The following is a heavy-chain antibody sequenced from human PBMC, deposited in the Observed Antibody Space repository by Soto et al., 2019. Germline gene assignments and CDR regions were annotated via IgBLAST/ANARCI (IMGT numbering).Heavy chain of an antibody. V-gene: IGHV5-51*01. CDR1: GYSFTSYW. Sequence: PGESLKISCKGSGYSFTSYWIGWVRQMPGKGLEWMGIIYPGDSDTRYSPSFQGQVTISADKSISTAYLQWSSLKASDTAMYYCAGGGVRGVITRTRDYYAMDVWGQGTTVTAP. J-gene: IGHJ6*02. CDR3: AGGGVRGVITRTRDYYAMDV. D-gene: IGHD3-10*01. CDR2: IYPGDSDT.